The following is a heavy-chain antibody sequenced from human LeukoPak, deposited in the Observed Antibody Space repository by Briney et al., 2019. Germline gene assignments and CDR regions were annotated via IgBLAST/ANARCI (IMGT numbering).Heavy chain of an antibody. CDR2: INAGNGNT. D-gene: IGHD2-15*01. Sequence: ASVKVSCKASGYTFTSYAMHWVRQAPGQRLEWIGWINAGNGNTKYSQKFQGRVTITRDTSASTAYMELSSLRSEDTAVYYCARADMVVAATYYFDYWGQGTLVTVSS. CDR1: GYTFTSYA. V-gene: IGHV1-3*01. J-gene: IGHJ4*02. CDR3: ARADMVVAATYYFDY.